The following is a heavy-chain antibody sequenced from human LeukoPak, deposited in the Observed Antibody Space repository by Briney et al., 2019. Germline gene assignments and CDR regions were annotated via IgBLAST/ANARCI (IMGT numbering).Heavy chain of an antibody. CDR2: IKGNGSTK. D-gene: IGHD1-1*01. CDR1: GFTFTNYL. V-gene: IGHV3-7*01. CDR3: ARDREGRGYPYLDA. J-gene: IGHJ4*02. Sequence: PGGSLRLSCATSGFTFTNYLMSWVRQAPGKGLEWVSNIKGNGSTKLYVDAVRGRFTISRDNAKNSLYLQMDGLRAEDTAVYYCARDREGRGYPYLDAWGQGTLVTVSP.